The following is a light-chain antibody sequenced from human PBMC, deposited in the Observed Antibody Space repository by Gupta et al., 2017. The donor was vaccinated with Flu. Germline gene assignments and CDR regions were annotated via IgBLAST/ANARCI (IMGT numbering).Light chain of an antibody. J-gene: IGKJ2*02. CDR1: QSLLHSDGKTY. V-gene: IGKV2D-29*01. CDR3: MQTTQLPCT. CDR2: EVS. Sequence: DIVMSQTPLSLSVAPGLPAPMSCKSNQSLLHSDGKTYFYLYLQKPGRPPKLMIYEVSNRFSGAPDRFSGSGSGTDFTLKITRVEAEDVGVYFCMQTTQLPCTFGQGTKLEIK.